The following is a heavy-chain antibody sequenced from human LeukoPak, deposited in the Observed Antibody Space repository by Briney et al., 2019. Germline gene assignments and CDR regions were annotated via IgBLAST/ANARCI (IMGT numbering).Heavy chain of an antibody. CDR2: ISPSSDTI. CDR3: AREAIVGATLDY. D-gene: IGHD1-26*01. Sequence: GGSLRLSCAASGFTFSKYSMIWVRQAPAKGLEWVSYISPSSDTIYYADSVKGRFTISRDNAKNSLYLQVNNLRDEDTVVYYCAREAIVGATLDYWGQGTLVTVSS. J-gene: IGHJ4*02. CDR1: GFTFSKYS. V-gene: IGHV3-48*02.